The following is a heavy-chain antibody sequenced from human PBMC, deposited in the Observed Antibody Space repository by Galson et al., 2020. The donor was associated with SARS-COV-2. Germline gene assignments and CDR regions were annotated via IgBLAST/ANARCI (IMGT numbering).Heavy chain of an antibody. D-gene: IGHD4-17*01. J-gene: IGHJ4*02. V-gene: IGHV4-39*01. CDR1: GGSISRSSYY. Sequence: ASETLSLTCTVSGGSISRSSYYWGWIRPPPGKGLEWIGSLYYSGSTYYHPSLKSRVTISVDTSKNQLSLKLTSVTAADTAVYYCARHSAMTTVTYDYWGQGALVTVSS. CDR3: ARHSAMTTVTYDY. CDR2: LYYSGST.